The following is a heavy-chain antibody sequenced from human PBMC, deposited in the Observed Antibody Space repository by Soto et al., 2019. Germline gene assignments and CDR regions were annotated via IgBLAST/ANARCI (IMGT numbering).Heavy chain of an antibody. V-gene: IGHV1-3*05. CDR1: GYTFISYS. CDR3: ARERWASGSRWFDP. J-gene: IGHJ5*02. Sequence: QVQLVQSGAEEKKPGASVKVSCKVSGYTFISYSMHWVRQAPGQRLGWMGWINVGNGNTKYSQKIQGRVTITIDTSASTGYMELSSLRSEDTAVYYCARERWASGSRWFDPWGQGTLVTVSS. CDR2: INVGNGNT. D-gene: IGHD6-19*01.